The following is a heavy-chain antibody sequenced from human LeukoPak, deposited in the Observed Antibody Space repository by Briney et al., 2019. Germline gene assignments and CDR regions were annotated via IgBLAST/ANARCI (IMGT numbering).Heavy chain of an antibody. CDR3: ARAPSAYYDSSGYHDY. V-gene: IGHV3-30*01. CDR1: GFTFSSYA. D-gene: IGHD3-22*01. J-gene: IGHJ4*02. CDR2: ISYDGSNK. Sequence: GRSLRLSCAASGFTFSSYAMHWVRQAPGKGLEWVAVISYDGSNKYYADSVKGRFTIYRDNSKNTLYLQMNSLRAEDTAVYYCARAPSAYYDSSGYHDYWGQGTLVTVSS.